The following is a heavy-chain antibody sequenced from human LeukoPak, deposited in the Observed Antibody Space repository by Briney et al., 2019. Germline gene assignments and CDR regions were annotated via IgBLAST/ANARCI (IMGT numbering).Heavy chain of an antibody. CDR3: ARFYNRRGGDCYSCDY. J-gene: IGHJ4*02. CDR1: GFTFSSYW. CDR2: ISTDGSST. D-gene: IGHD2-21*02. V-gene: IGHV3-74*01. Sequence: GGSLRLSCAASGFTFSSYWMHWVRQAPGKGLVWVSRISTDGSSTNYADSVRGRFTISRDNAENTLYLQMNSLRAEDTAVYYCARFYNRRGGDCYSCDYWGQGTLVTVSS.